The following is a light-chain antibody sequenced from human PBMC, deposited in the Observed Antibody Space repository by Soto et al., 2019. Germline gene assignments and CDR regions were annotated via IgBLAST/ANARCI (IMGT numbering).Light chain of an antibody. J-gene: IGKJ4*01. CDR2: DAS. CDR3: QQYNSYPLT. Sequence: DIQMTQSPFTLSASVGDRVTITCRASQSISSWLAWYHQTPGKAPKLLIFDASSLASGVPSRFSGSGSGTEFTLTISSLQPDDFGTYFCQQYNSYPLTVGGGPKVEI. CDR1: QSISSW. V-gene: IGKV1-5*01.